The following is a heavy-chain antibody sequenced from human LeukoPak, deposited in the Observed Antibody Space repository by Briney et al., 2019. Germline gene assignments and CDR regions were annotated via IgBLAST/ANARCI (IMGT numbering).Heavy chain of an antibody. CDR3: ARDNVMVAMRFDS. CDR2: IDPSGHGT. Sequence: ASVTVSCKASGFTFNNYHVHWVRQAPGQGPEWMGIIDPSGHGTTYAQRFQGRVTMTWEASTSTVYMELSSLRSDDTAVYYCARDNVMVAMRFDSRGQGTLVTVSS. D-gene: IGHD2-2*01. CDR1: GFTFNNYH. V-gene: IGHV1-46*02. J-gene: IGHJ4*02.